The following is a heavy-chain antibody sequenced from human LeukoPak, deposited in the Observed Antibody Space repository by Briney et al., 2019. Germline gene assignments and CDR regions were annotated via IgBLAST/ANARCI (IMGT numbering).Heavy chain of an antibody. J-gene: IGHJ4*02. CDR1: GFTVHSNY. V-gene: IGHV3-53*01. CDR3: ARETGRDIDY. CDR2: IYSDGST. Sequence: GGSLRLSCAVSGFTVHSNYMTWVRQAPGKGLEWVSMIYSDGSTYYADSVKGRFTISRDSSKNTVYLQLNSLRAEDTAVYYCARETGRDIDYWGPGTLGTGSS.